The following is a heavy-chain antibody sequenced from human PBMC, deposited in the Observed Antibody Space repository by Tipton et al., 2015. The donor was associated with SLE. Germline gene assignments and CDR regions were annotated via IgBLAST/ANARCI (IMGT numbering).Heavy chain of an antibody. V-gene: IGHV4-59*01. D-gene: IGHD3-10*01. CDR2: IYYSGST. Sequence: LRLSCPVSGGSISSYYWSWIRQPPGKGLDWIGYIYYSGSTNYNPSLKSRVTISVDTSKNQFSLKLSSVTAADTAVYYCASGSPPWTGFDYWGQGTLVTVSS. CDR3: ASGSPPWTGFDY. J-gene: IGHJ4*02. CDR1: GGSISSYY.